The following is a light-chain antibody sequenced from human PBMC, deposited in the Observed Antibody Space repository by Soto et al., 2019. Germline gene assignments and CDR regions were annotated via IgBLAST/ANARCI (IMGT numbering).Light chain of an antibody. V-gene: IGKV1-5*03. CDR1: QSISSW. CDR3: QQYDSYPLT. J-gene: IGKJ4*01. CDR2: KTS. Sequence: DIQMTQSPSTLSASVGDRVTITCRASQSISSWLAWYQKKPGKAPNLLIYKTSSLESGVPSRFSGSGSATEFTLTVNSLQPDDFATYYCQQYDSYPLTFGGGTKVEIK.